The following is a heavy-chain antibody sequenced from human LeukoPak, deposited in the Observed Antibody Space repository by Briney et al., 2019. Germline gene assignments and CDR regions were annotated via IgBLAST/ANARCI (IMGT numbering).Heavy chain of an antibody. D-gene: IGHD3-10*01. J-gene: IGHJ4*02. V-gene: IGHV1-58*02. CDR2: IVVGSGNT. CDR3: AYSEGSGNPFDY. Sequence: SVKVSCKASGFTFTSSAMQWVRQARGQRLEWIGWIVVGSGNTNYAQKFQERVTITRDMSISTAYMELSSLRSEDTAVYYCAYSEGSGNPFDYWGQGTLVTVSS. CDR1: GFTFTSSA.